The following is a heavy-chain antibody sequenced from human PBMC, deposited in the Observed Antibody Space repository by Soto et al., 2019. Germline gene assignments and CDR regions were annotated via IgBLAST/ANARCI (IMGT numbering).Heavy chain of an antibody. CDR1: GGTFSSYA. Sequence: SVKVSCKASGGTFSSYAISWVRQAPGQGLEWMGGINPIFGTPHYAQKYQGRVTITADTFTNTAYMELTRLASDDTAVYFCAREGRHFDYWGQGTLVTVS. V-gene: IGHV1-69*06. CDR2: INPIFGTP. J-gene: IGHJ4*02. CDR3: AREGRHFDY.